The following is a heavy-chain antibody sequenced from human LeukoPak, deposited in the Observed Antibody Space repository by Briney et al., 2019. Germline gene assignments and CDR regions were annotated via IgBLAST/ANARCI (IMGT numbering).Heavy chain of an antibody. CDR3: ALRRLTSSQIIEDNWFGP. D-gene: IGHD2/OR15-2a*01. Sequence: NPSETLSLTCTVSGGSVSSSGYSWNWIRQPPGKTLEWIGYTYYSGSTNYNPLKSRVTLSVDTSKNQFSLKLTSVTAADTAVYYCALRRLTSSQIIEDNWFGPWGQGTLVTVSS. CDR1: GGSVSSSGYS. CDR2: TYYSGST. J-gene: IGHJ5*02. V-gene: IGHV4-61*08.